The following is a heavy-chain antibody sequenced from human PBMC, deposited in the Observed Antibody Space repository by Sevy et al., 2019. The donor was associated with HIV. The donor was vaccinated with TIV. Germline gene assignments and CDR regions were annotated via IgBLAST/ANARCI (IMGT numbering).Heavy chain of an antibody. Sequence: SETLSLTCTVSGYSISSGYYWGWIRQPPGKGLEWIGSIYHSGSTYYNPSLKSRVTISVDTSKNQFSLKLSSVTAADTAVNYGARDRIAAGGLTDDVWSGHDAFDIWGQGTMVTVSS. V-gene: IGHV4-38-2*02. CDR3: ARDRIAAGGLTDDVWSGHDAFDI. J-gene: IGHJ3*02. CDR1: GYSISSGYY. D-gene: IGHD3-3*01. CDR2: IYHSGST.